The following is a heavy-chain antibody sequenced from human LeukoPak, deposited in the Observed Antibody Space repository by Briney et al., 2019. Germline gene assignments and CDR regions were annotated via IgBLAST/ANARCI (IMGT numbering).Heavy chain of an antibody. CDR1: GYSINSGYY. D-gene: IGHD2-21*01. CDR2: IYRSGST. V-gene: IGHV4-38-2*02. J-gene: IGHJ6*03. Sequence: PSETLSLTCTVSGYSINSGYYWVWIRQPPGKGLEWIGSIYRSGSTNYNPSLKSRVTISVDTSKNQFSLKVSSVTAADTAVYYCARGDCSGSICYSPMDVWGTATTVTVSS. CDR3: ARGDCSGSICYSPMDV.